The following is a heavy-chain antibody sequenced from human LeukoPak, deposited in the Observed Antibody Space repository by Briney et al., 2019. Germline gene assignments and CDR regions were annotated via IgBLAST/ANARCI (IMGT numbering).Heavy chain of an antibody. CDR2: ISAYNGNT. J-gene: IGHJ3*02. CDR1: GYTFTSYG. Sequence: ASVKVSCKASGYTFTSYGISWVRQAPGQGLEWMGWISAYNGNTNYAQKLQGRVTMTTDTSTSTAYMELRSLRSDDTAVYYCAGSLGDYVANAFDIWGQGTMVTVSS. D-gene: IGHD3-16*01. V-gene: IGHV1-18*01. CDR3: AGSLGDYVANAFDI.